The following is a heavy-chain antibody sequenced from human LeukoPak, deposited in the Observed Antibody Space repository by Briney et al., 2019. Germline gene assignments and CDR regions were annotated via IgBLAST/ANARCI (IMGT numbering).Heavy chain of an antibody. J-gene: IGHJ6*03. D-gene: IGHD3-10*01. CDR3: ARSITMVRGATYYYYYMDV. V-gene: IGHV4-4*07. CDR1: GGSISSYY. Sequence: SETLSLTCTVSGGSISSYYWSWIRQPAGRGLEWIGRIYTSGSTNYNPSLKSRVTISVDTSKNQFSLKLSSVTAADTAVYYCARSITMVRGATYYYYYMDVWGKGTTVTISS. CDR2: IYTSGST.